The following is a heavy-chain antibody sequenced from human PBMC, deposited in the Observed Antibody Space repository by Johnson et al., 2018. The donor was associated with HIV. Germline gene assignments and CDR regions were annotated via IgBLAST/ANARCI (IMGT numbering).Heavy chain of an antibody. J-gene: IGHJ3*02. V-gene: IGHV3-9*01. D-gene: IGHD5-24*01. CDR1: GFTFDDYA. Sequence: VQVVESGGGLVQPGRSLRLSCAASGFTFDDYAMHWVRHAPGKGLEWVAGISWNSGSIGYVDSVKGRFTISRDNAKNSLYLQMNSLRAEATAVYYCAKAWEMALGAFDIWGQGTMVTVSS. CDR2: ISWNSGSI. CDR3: AKAWEMALGAFDI.